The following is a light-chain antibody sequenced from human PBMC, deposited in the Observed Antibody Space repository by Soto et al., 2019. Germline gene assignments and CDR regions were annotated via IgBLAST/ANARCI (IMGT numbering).Light chain of an antibody. CDR3: QQYDNLQT. J-gene: IGKJ1*01. V-gene: IGKV1-33*01. CDR1: QDISNY. Sequence: DIQMTQSPSSLSSSLGDRVTITCQASQDISNYLNWYQQKPGKAPKLLIYDASNLETGVPSRFSGSGSGTDFTFTISSLQPEDIATYYCQQYDNLQTFGQGTKVDIK. CDR2: DAS.